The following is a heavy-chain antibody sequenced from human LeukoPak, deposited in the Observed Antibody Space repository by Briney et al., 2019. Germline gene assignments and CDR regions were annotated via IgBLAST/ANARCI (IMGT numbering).Heavy chain of an antibody. J-gene: IGHJ4*02. CDR1: GYTFTGYY. D-gene: IGHD3-22*01. Sequence: ASVKVSCKASGYTFTGYYMHWVRQAPGQGLEWMGIINPSGGSTSYAQKFQGRVTMTGDTSTTTVYMELSSLRSEDTAVYYCARGSAYDSSGYYPENPFYFDYWGQGTLVTVSS. CDR2: INPSGGST. V-gene: IGHV1-46*01. CDR3: ARGSAYDSSGYYPENPFYFDY.